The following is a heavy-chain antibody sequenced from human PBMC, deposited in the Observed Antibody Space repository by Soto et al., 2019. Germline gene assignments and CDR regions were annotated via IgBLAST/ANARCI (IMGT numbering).Heavy chain of an antibody. CDR3: ARSRSGAGADSFHX. V-gene: IGHV3-30*04. Sequence: GGSLRLSCAASGFTFSRYAIHWVRQAPGKGLEWVSLISRDGTNKYYVDSVKGRFTISRDNSRNTLYLQMNSLRHEDAAVYYCARSRSGAGADSFHXWGQGTLVTVSX. CDR1: GFTFSRYA. J-gene: IGHJ4*02. D-gene: IGHD3-10*01. CDR2: ISRDGTNK.